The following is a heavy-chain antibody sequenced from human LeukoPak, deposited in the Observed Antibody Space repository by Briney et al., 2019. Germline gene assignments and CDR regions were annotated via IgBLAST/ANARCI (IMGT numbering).Heavy chain of an antibody. CDR1: GFTFSDYY. D-gene: IGHD3-3*01. CDR3: ARDGNLLRFLEWLSYFDY. J-gene: IGHJ4*02. V-gene: IGHV3-11*04. CDR2: ISSSGSTI. Sequence: PGGSLRLSCAASGFTFSDYYMSWIRQPPGKGLEWVSYISSSGSTIYYADSVKGRFTISRDNAKNSLYLQMNSLRAEDTAVYYCARDGNLLRFLEWLSYFDYWGQGTLVTVSS.